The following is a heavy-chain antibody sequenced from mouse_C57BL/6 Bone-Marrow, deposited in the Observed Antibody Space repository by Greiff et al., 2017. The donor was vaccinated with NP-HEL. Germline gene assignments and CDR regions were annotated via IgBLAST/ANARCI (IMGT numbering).Heavy chain of an antibody. CDR1: GFTFSDYY. Sequence: EVHLVESGGGLVQPGGSLKLSCAASGFTFSDYYMYWVRQTPEKRLEWVAYISNGGGSTYYPDTVKGRFTISRDNAKNTLYLQMSRLKSEDTAMYYCARQRVKWYFDVWGTGTTVTVSS. V-gene: IGHV5-12*01. CDR2: ISNGGGST. J-gene: IGHJ1*03. CDR3: ARQRVKWYFDV.